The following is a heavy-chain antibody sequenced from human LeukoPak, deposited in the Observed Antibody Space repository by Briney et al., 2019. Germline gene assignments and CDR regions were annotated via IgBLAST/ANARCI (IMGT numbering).Heavy chain of an antibody. CDR3: TTESYDT. Sequence: PGGSLRLSCAASGFTFSNAWVSWVRQAPGKGLEWVGRILSKSEGGTADYSSPVKGRFTISRDDSKDTLYLQMDSLKTEDTAIYYCTTESYDTWGQGTLVTVSS. J-gene: IGHJ4*02. D-gene: IGHD3-16*01. CDR2: ILSKSEGGTA. V-gene: IGHV3-15*01. CDR1: GFTFSNAW.